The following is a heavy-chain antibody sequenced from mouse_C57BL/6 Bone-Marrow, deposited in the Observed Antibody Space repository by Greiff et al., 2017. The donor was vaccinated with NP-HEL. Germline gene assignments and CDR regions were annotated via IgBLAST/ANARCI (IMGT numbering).Heavy chain of an antibody. CDR1: GYTFTSYC. CDR3: ARGFVCYGSSYGIAY. Sequence: QVHVKQSGAELAKPGASVKLSCKASGYTFTSYCMHWVKQRPGQGLEWIGYINPSSGYTKYNQKFKDKATLTADKSSSTAYLELSRLTYDDSAVYYCARGFVCYGSSYGIAYWGQGTLVTVSA. J-gene: IGHJ3*01. D-gene: IGHD1-1*01. V-gene: IGHV1-7*01. CDR2: INPSSGYT.